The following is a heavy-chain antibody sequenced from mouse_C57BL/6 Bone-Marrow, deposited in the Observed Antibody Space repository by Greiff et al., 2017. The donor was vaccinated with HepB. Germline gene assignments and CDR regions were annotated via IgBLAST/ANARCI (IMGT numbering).Heavy chain of an antibody. CDR2: INPSSGYT. V-gene: IGHV1-7*01. D-gene: IGHD1-1*01. J-gene: IGHJ4*01. CDR1: GYTFTSYW. Sequence: QVTLKVSGAELAKPGASVKLSCKASGYTFTSYWMHWVKQRPGQGLEWIGYINPSSGYTKYNQKFKDKATLTADKSSSTAYMQLSSLTYEDSAVYYCASYYNGSIYDRDYWGQGTSVTVSS. CDR3: ASYYNGSIYDRDY.